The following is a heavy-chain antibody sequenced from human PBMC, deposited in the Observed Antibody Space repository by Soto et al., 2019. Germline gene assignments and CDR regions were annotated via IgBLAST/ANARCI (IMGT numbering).Heavy chain of an antibody. Sequence: SVTVSCRDSGYTFTGYYMHWVRQAPVQGLEWVGGINPDSGDTNYAQKLQGRVTVTSDTSINTAYMEVKGLRSDDTAVYYCARAGKLTTTRFDFWGQGTLVTVSS. V-gene: IGHV1-2*02. J-gene: IGHJ5*01. CDR1: GYTFTGYY. CDR2: INPDSGDT. D-gene: IGHD1-1*01. CDR3: ARAGKLTTTRFDF.